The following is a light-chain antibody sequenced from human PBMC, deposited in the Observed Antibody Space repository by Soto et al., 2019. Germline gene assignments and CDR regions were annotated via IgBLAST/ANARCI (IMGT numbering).Light chain of an antibody. Sequence: IRMTQSPSSLSASTGDRVTITCRASQGISSYLAWYQQKPGKAPKLLIYAASTLQSGVPSRFSGSGSGTDFTLTISCLQSEDFATYYCQQYYSYPPSFGQGT. J-gene: IGKJ1*01. CDR2: AAS. CDR1: QGISSY. CDR3: QQYYSYPPS. V-gene: IGKV1-8*01.